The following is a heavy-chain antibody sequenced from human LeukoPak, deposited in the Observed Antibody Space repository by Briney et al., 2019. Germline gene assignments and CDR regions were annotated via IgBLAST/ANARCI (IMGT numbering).Heavy chain of an antibody. V-gene: IGHV5-10-1*01. CDR2: IDPSDSYT. D-gene: IGHD6-19*01. Sequence: GESLQISCKGSGYSFTSYWISWVRQMPGKGLEWMGRIDPSDSYTNYSPSFQGHVTISADKSISTAYLQWSSLKASGTAMYYCARSAATRSIAVAGTGLDYWGQGTLVTVSS. CDR3: ARSAATRSIAVAGTGLDY. J-gene: IGHJ4*02. CDR1: GYSFTSYW.